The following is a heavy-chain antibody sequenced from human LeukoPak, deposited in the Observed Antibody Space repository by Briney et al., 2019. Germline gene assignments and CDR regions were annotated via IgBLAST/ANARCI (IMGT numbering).Heavy chain of an antibody. CDR2: IWYDGSNK. J-gene: IGHJ6*02. D-gene: IGHD3-16*01. V-gene: IGHV3-33*01. CDR1: GFTFSSYG. CDR3: ARDASIWPQALYYYYGMDV. Sequence: PGRSLRLSCAASGFTFSSYGMHWVRQAPGKGLEWVAVIWYDGSNKYYADSVKGRFTISRDNSKNTLYLQMNSLRAEDTAVYYCARDASIWPQALYYYYGMDVWGQGTTVTVSS.